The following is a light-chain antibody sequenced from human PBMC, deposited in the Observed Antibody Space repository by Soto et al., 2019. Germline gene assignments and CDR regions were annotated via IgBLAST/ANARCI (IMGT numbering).Light chain of an antibody. CDR2: GNN. Sequence: QSVLTQPPSVSGAPGQRVTISCTGNSSSIGAGYDVQWYQQLPGTAPKLLIYGNNNRPSGVPERFSGSNSGTSASLAISGVEAEDEADYYCQSYDSSMSGYVFGTGTKVTVL. J-gene: IGLJ1*01. CDR3: QSYDSSMSGYV. V-gene: IGLV1-40*01. CDR1: SSSIGAGYD.